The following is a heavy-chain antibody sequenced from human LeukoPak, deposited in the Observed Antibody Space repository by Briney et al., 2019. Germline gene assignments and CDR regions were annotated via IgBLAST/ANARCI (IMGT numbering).Heavy chain of an antibody. Sequence: PSETLSLTCTVSGGSISSSLYYWGWIRQPPGKGLEWTGSIYYLGSTYYNPSLRSRVTMSVDMSKNQFSLKLSSVTAADTAVYYCARLVKYYDSSGYYLDYFDYWGQGTLVTVSS. CDR3: ARLVKYYDSSGYYLDYFDY. D-gene: IGHD3-22*01. CDR2: IYYLGST. CDR1: GGSISSSLYY. J-gene: IGHJ4*02. V-gene: IGHV4-39*01.